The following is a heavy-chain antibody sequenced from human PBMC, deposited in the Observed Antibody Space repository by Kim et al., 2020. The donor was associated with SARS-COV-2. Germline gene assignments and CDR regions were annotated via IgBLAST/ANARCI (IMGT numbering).Heavy chain of an antibody. D-gene: IGHD3-22*01. V-gene: IGHV4-34*01. CDR1: GGSFSGYY. Sequence: SETLSLTCAVYGGSFSGYYWSWIRQPPGKGLEWIGEINHSGSTNYNPSLKSRVTISVDTSKNQFSLQLSSVTAADTAVYYCARGYYYDSSGYTNNWFDP. CDR2: INHSGST. J-gene: IGHJ5*02. CDR3: ARGYYYDSSGYTNNWFDP.